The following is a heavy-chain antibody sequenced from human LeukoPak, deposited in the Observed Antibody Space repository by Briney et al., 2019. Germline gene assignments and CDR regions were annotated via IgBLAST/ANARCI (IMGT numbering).Heavy chain of an antibody. CDR2: IYYSGST. CDR1: GGSISSYY. V-gene: IGHV4-59*01. CDR3: ARDLVTGSGSYGPAFDI. D-gene: IGHD1-26*01. J-gene: IGHJ3*02. Sequence: SETLSLTCTVSGGSISSYYWSWIRQPPGQGLEWIGYIYYSGSTNYNPSLKGRVTISVDTSKNQFSLKLSSVTAADTAVYYCARDLVTGSGSYGPAFDIWGQGTMVTVSS.